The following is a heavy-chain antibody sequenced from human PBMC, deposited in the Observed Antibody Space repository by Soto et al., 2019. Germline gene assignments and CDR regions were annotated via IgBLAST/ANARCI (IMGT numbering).Heavy chain of an antibody. J-gene: IGHJ4*02. Sequence: SETLSLTCSVSGVSISSGGYYWSWIRQHPGKGLEWIGYIYYSGSTYYNPSLKSRVTISVDTSKNQFSLKLSSVTAADTAVYYCARALYDSSGYYLGYWGQGTLVTVSS. CDR3: ARALYDSSGYYLGY. D-gene: IGHD3-22*01. V-gene: IGHV4-31*03. CDR1: GVSISSGGYY. CDR2: IYYSGST.